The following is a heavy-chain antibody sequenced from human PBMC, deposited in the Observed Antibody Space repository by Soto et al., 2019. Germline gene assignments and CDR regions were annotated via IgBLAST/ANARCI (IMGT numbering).Heavy chain of an antibody. CDR3: ARGTQSFNTAVDY. CDR2: IIPIFGTA. CDR1: GGTFSSYA. D-gene: IGHD4-17*01. J-gene: IGHJ4*02. V-gene: IGHV1-69*13. Sequence: ASVKVSCKASGGTFSSYAISWVRQAPGQGLEWMGGIIPIFGTANYAQKFQGRVTITADESTSTAYMELSSLRSEDTAVYYCARGTQSFNTAVDYWGQGTLVTVSS.